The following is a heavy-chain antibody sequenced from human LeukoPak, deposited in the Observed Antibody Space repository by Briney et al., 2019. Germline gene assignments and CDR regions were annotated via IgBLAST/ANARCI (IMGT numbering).Heavy chain of an antibody. CDR1: GFTFSSYA. Sequence: GGSLRLSCAASGFTFSSYAMSWVRQAPGKGLEWVSGISGSGGGTYYSDSVKGRFTISRDNSKNTVYLQMNNLRDEDTAIYYCARDPIVAATYFDYWGQGTLVTVSS. V-gene: IGHV3-23*01. CDR3: ARDPIVAATYFDY. CDR2: ISGSGGGT. J-gene: IGHJ4*02. D-gene: IGHD1-26*01.